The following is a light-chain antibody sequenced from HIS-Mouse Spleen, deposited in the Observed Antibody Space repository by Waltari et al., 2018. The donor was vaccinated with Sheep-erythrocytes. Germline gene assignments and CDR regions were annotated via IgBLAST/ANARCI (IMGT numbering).Light chain of an antibody. V-gene: IGLV2-8*01. CDR1: SSNVGGYNS. CDR3: SSYAGSNNWV. Sequence: QSALTQPPSASGSPGQSLPSSCTGTSSNVGGYNSVSWYQQHPGKAPKLMIYEVSKRPSGVPDRFSGSKSGNTASLTVSGLQAEDEADYYCSSYAGSNNWVFGGGTKLTVL. CDR2: EVS. J-gene: IGLJ3*02.